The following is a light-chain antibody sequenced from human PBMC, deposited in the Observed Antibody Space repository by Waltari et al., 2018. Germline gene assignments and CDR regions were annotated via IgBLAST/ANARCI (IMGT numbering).Light chain of an antibody. CDR1: QTIGLS. J-gene: IGKJ1*01. CDR2: HAS. V-gene: IGKV3-15*01. Sequence: TVVTQSQATLSVSPGERATISCRTSQTIGLSLAWYQQKPGQAPRLLLYHASTRATDIPARFSGSGSESDFTLTISSLQSEDVAVYYCQQYNRWPPGTFGQGTRVEI. CDR3: QQYNRWPPGT.